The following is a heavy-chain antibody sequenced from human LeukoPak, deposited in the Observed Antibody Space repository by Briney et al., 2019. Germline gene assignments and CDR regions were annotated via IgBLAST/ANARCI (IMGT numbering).Heavy chain of an antibody. J-gene: IGHJ5*02. D-gene: IGHD6-19*01. CDR3: ARGFSSGWYNWFDP. V-gene: IGHV1-8*01. CDR2: MNPNSGNT. CDR1: GYTFTSYD. Sequence: GASVKVSCKASGYTFTSYDINWVRQATGQGLEWMGWMNPNSGNTGYAQKFQGRVTMTRNTSMSTAYMELSSLRSEDTAVYYCARGFSSGWYNWFDPWGQGTLVTVSS.